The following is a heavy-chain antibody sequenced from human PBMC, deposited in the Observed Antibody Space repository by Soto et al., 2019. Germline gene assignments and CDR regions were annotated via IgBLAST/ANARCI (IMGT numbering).Heavy chain of an antibody. CDR3: ARDSDCYCTSCFFPPDV. CDR2: ISGGGSYI. V-gene: IGHV3-21*06. Sequence: GGSLRLSCSASGFTFSDENMSWVRQVPGKGLEWVSGISGGGSYIFYADSVQGRFSISRESPKNSLFLEMKSLRVEDMAVYYCARDSDCYCTSCFFPPDVWGQGTTVTVSS. CDR1: GFTFSDEN. J-gene: IGHJ6*02. D-gene: IGHD2-2*01.